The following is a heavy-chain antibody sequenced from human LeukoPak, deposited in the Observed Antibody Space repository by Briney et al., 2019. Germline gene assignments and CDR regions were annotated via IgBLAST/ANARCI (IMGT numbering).Heavy chain of an antibody. CDR2: ISYDGSNK. J-gene: IGHJ4*02. Sequence: GVPLRLSCATSGFTFSSYAMHWVRQAPGKGLEWVAVISYDGSNKYYADSVKGRFTISRDNSKNTLYLQMNSLRDADTAVYYCARAGRTGTVVTPTDYWGQGTLVTVSS. D-gene: IGHD4-23*01. V-gene: IGHV3-30-3*01. CDR3: ARAGRTGTVVTPTDY. CDR1: GFTFSSYA.